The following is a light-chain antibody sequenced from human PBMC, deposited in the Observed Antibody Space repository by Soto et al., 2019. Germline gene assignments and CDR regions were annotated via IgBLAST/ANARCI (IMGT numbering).Light chain of an antibody. V-gene: IGKV3-15*01. CDR2: AAS. Sequence: EIVMTQSPATLSLSPGERATLSCRASQSVSSNLAWYQQKPGQAPRLLIYAASTRATGIPARFSGSGSGTEFTPPISSLQSEDFAVYYCQQYNKWPPHTFGQGTKLEIK. CDR1: QSVSSN. CDR3: QQYNKWPPHT. J-gene: IGKJ2*01.